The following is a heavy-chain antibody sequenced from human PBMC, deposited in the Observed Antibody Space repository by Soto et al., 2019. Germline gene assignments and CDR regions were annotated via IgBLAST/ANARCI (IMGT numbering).Heavy chain of an antibody. CDR2: ISSSSSYI. Sequence: GGSLRLSCAASGFTFSSYSMNWVRQAPGKGLEWVSSISSSSSYIYYADSVKGRFTISRDNAKNSLYLQMNSLRAEDTAVYYCARVLVHDYGDSYGAFDIWGQGTMVTVSS. J-gene: IGHJ3*02. V-gene: IGHV3-21*01. CDR1: GFTFSSYS. D-gene: IGHD4-17*01. CDR3: ARVLVHDYGDSYGAFDI.